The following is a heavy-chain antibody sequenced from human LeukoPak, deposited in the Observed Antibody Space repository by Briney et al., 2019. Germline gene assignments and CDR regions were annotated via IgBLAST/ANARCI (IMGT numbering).Heavy chain of an antibody. D-gene: IGHD6-19*01. CDR3: ARASGWYGDGSFFDY. Sequence: SETLSLTCTVPGGSISSYYWSWIRQPPGKGLEWIGYIYYSGSTNYNPSLKSRVTISVDTSKNQFSLKLSSVTAADTAVYYCARASGWYGDGSFFDYWGQGTLVTVSS. CDR2: IYYSGST. CDR1: GGSISSYY. J-gene: IGHJ4*02. V-gene: IGHV4-59*01.